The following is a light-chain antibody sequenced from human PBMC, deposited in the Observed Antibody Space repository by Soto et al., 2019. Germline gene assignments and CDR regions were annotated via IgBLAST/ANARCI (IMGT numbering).Light chain of an antibody. J-gene: IGLJ3*02. CDR2: EVS. CDR1: SSDVGRYNY. CDR3: SSYTTTSPRV. V-gene: IGLV2-14*01. Sequence: QSALTQPASVSGSPGQSITISCTGTSSDVGRYNYVSWYQQHPGKAPKLMIYEVSNRPSGVSNRFSGSKSGNTASLTISGLQAEDEADYYCSSYTTTSPRVFGGGTKLTVL.